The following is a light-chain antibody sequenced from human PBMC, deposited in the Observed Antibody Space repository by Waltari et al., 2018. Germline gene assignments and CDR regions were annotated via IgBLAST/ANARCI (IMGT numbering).Light chain of an antibody. V-gene: IGLV1-44*01. CDR1: TSNIGRNP. CDR2: IND. J-gene: IGLJ3*02. CDR3: AAWDDSLNTWV. Sequence: QSLVTQPPSASGTPGQRVTISCSGGTSNIGRNPVNWYQPPPGTAPKLLIYINDQRTSGVPDRFSGSKSGTSASLVISGLQSEDEADYHCAAWDDSLNTWVFGGGTKVTVL.